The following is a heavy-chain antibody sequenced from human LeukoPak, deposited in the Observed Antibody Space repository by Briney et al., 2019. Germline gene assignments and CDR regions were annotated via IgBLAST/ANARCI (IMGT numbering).Heavy chain of an antibody. V-gene: IGHV1-2*02. CDR2: INPNRGGT. J-gene: IGHJ4*02. CDR3: ARAILSRGGGLPAY. Sequence: ASVKVSCKASGYIFTGYYMHWVRQAPGQGLEWMGWINPNRGGTNYAQKFQGRVTMTRDTSISTAYMELSRLRSDDTAVYYCARAILSRGGGLPAYWGQGTLVTVSS. D-gene: IGHD2-21*02. CDR1: GYIFTGYY.